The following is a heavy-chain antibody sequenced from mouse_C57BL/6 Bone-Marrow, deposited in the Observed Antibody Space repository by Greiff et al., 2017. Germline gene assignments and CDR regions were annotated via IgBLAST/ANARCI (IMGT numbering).Heavy chain of an antibody. CDR3: ARRGIYYDYDWYFDV. CDR1: GFTFSSYG. V-gene: IGHV5-6*01. CDR2: ISSGGSYT. J-gene: IGHJ1*03. D-gene: IGHD2-4*01. Sequence: EVKLVESGGDLVKPGGSLKLSCAASGFTFSSYGMSWVRQTPDKRLEWVATISSGGSYTYYPDRVKGRFTISRDNAKNTLYLKMSSLKSYDTAMYYCARRGIYYDYDWYFDVWGTGTTVTVSS.